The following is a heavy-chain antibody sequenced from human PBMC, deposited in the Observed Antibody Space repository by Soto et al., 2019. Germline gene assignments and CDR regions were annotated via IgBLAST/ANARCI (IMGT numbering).Heavy chain of an antibody. V-gene: IGHV4-4*02. D-gene: IGHD6-13*01. CDR2: IYHSGST. J-gene: IGHJ5*02. CDR3: ARVGFAAARWDNWFDP. CDR1: SGSISSSNW. Sequence: SETLSLTCAVSSGSISSSNWWSWGRQPPGKGLEWFGDIYHSGSTNYNPSVKGRVTISVDKSKNQISLKLSSVTAADAAVYYCARVGFAAARWDNWFDPWGQGTLVTVSS.